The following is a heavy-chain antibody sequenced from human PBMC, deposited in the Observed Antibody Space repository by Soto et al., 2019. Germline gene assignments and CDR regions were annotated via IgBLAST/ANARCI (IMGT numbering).Heavy chain of an antibody. V-gene: IGHV1-69*13. CDR2: IIPIFGTA. J-gene: IGHJ4*02. CDR1: GGTFSSYA. D-gene: IGHD5-18*01. CDR3: TRPTQSGSNYGYSRGYFDN. Sequence: SVKVSCKASGGTFSSYAISWVRQAPGQGLERKGGIIPIFGTANYAQKFQGRVTITADESTSTAYMELSSLRSEDTAVYYSTRPTQSGSNYGYSRGYFDNWGQGTLVTASS.